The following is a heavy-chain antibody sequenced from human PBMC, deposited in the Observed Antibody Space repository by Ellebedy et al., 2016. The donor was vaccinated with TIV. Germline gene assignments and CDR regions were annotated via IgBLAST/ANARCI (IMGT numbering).Heavy chain of an antibody. CDR2: INPNSGGT. J-gene: IGHJ5*02. Sequence: AASVKVSCKASGYTFTGYYMHWVRQAPGQGVEWMGWINPNSGGTNYAQKFQGRVTMTRDTYISTADMELRRLRPDDTAVYYCARGAGSSSYAKYNWFDPWGQGTLVTVSS. V-gene: IGHV1-2*02. CDR1: GYTFTGYY. CDR3: ARGAGSSSYAKYNWFDP. D-gene: IGHD6-13*01.